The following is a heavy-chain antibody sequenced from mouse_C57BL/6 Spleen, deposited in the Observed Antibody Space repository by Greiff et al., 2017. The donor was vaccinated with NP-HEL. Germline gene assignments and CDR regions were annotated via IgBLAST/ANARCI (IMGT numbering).Heavy chain of an antibody. CDR1: GFTFSDYY. V-gene: IGHV5-16*01. J-gene: IGHJ3*01. CDR2: INYDGSST. D-gene: IGHD3-3*01. Sequence: DVQLVESEGGLVQPGSSMKLSCTASGFTFSDYYMAWVRQVPEKGLEWVANINYDGSSTYYLDSLKSRFIISRDNAKNILYLQMSSLKSEDTATYYCARGHGDGGFAYWGQGTLVTVSA. CDR3: ARGHGDGGFAY.